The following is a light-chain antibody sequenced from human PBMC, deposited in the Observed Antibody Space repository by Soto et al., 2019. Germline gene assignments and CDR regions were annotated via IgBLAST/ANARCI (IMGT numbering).Light chain of an antibody. CDR1: QRLLHSNGNNF. CDR3: MQALQTPYT. V-gene: IGKV2-28*01. Sequence: EIVMTQSPPSLTVTPGEPASISCRSSQRLLHSNGNNFLDWYLQKPGQSPQLLIYLGSNRASGVPDRFSGSEAGTDFTLTISRVEAEDVGVYYCMQALQTPYTFGQGTILEIK. J-gene: IGKJ2*01. CDR2: LGS.